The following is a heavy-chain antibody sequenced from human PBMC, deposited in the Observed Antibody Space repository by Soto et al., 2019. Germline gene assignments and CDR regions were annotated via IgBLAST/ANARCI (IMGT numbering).Heavy chain of an antibody. Sequence: PGGSLRLSWGASGFPCDNHGMAWVRKAPGKGLEWVSGISGGGDRTQYADGVKGRFTISRDNSKNTVDLQMTSLRAEDTATYYCAKTATYDYVWGDYRYFFDHWGQGTVVTVSS. CDR1: GFPCDNHG. V-gene: IGHV3-23*01. CDR3: AKTATYDYVWGDYRYFFDH. J-gene: IGHJ4*02. CDR2: ISGGGDRT. D-gene: IGHD3-16*02.